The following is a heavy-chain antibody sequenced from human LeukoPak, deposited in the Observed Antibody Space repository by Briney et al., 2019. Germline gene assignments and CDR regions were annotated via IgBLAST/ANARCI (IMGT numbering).Heavy chain of an antibody. J-gene: IGHJ6*03. V-gene: IGHV4-61*02. Sequence: SETLSLACNVSGGSISIGTYYWSWIRQPAGKGLEWIGRLSNTGSSDYNHSLKSRVSIVIDTSKNQFSLKLSSVTAADTAVYYCARQTTVTNYYYYYYMDVWGKGTTVTVSS. D-gene: IGHD4-17*01. CDR1: GGSISIGTYY. CDR2: LSNTGSS. CDR3: ARQTTVTNYYYYYYMDV.